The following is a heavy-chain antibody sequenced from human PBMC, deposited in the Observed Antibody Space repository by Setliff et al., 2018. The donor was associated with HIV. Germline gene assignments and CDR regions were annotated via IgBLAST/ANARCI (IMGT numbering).Heavy chain of an antibody. CDR2: ISAADHKK. D-gene: IGHD3-10*01. V-gene: IGHV1-18*01. CDR3: AREVPSNTGSYYKTY. CDR1: GYTFSSYG. J-gene: IGHJ4*02. Sequence: GASVKVSCKASGYTFSSYGISWVRQTPGQGLEWMGWISAADHKKYYAPKVHDRIILTMDISTTTAHLQLGSLRSDDTAVYFCAREVPSNTGSYYKTYWGQGTLVTVPQ.